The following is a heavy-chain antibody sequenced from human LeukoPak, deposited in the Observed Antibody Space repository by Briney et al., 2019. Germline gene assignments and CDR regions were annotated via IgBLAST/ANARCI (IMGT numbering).Heavy chain of an antibody. V-gene: IGHV1-69*13. Sequence: SVKVSCKASGGTFSSYAISWVRQAPGQGLEWMGGIIPIFGTANYAQKSQGRVTITADESTSTAYMELSSLRSEDTAVYYCARGVYNLALVFDYWGQGALVTVSS. CDR3: ARGVYNLALVFDY. CDR2: IIPIFGTA. D-gene: IGHD5-24*01. CDR1: GGTFSSYA. J-gene: IGHJ4*02.